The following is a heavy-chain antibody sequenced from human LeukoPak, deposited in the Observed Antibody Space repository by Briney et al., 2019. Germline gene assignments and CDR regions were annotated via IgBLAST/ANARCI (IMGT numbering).Heavy chain of an antibody. Sequence: GGSLRLSCAASGFTFSSYAMHWVRQAPGKGLEWVAVISYDGSNKYYTDSVKGRFTISRDNSKNTLYLQMNSLRAEDTAVNYCARAQDRLRFLAIDPWGQGTLVTVSS. CDR2: ISYDGSNK. J-gene: IGHJ5*02. CDR1: GFTFSSYA. V-gene: IGHV3-30-3*01. CDR3: ARAQDRLRFLAIDP. D-gene: IGHD3-3*01.